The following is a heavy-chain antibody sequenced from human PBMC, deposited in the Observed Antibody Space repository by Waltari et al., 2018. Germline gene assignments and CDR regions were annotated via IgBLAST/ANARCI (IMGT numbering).Heavy chain of an antibody. V-gene: IGHV3-23*01. D-gene: IGHD3-16*02. Sequence: EVQLLESGGGLVQPGGSLRLSCAASGFTFSSYAISWVRQAPGKGLEWVSAISGSGGSTYYADSVKGRFTISRDNSKNTLYLQMNSLRAEDTAVYYCAISARPRIMITFGGVIGPLDYWGQGTLVTVSS. J-gene: IGHJ4*02. CDR1: GFTFSSYA. CDR3: AISARPRIMITFGGVIGPLDY. CDR2: ISGSGGST.